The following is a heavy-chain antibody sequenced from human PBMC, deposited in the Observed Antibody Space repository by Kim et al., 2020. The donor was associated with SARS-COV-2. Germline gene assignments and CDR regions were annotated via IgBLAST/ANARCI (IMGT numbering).Heavy chain of an antibody. CDR2: IYYSGST. CDR3: ARTDIAAAGGHYWFDP. V-gene: IGHV4-31*03. Sequence: SETLSLTCTVSGGSISSGGYYWSWIRQHPGKGLEWIGYIYYSGSTYYNPSLKSRVTISVDTSKNQFSLKLSSVTAADTAVYYCARTDIAAAGGHYWFDPWGQGTLVTVSS. J-gene: IGHJ5*02. CDR1: GGSISSGGYY. D-gene: IGHD6-13*01.